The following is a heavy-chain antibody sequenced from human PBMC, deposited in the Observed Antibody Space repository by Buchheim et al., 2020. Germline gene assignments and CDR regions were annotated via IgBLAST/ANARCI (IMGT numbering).Heavy chain of an antibody. CDR2: ISSSGSTI. D-gene: IGHD2-2*01. J-gene: IGHJ6*02. Sequence: QVQLVESGGGLVKPGGSLRLSCAASGFTFSDYYMSWIRQAPGKGLEWVSYISSSGSTIYYADSVKGRFTISRDNAKNSLYLQMNSLRAEDTAVYYCARDAPGYCSSTSCYGPLPYYYYYGMDVWGQGTT. CDR1: GFTFSDYY. V-gene: IGHV3-11*01. CDR3: ARDAPGYCSSTSCYGPLPYYYYYGMDV.